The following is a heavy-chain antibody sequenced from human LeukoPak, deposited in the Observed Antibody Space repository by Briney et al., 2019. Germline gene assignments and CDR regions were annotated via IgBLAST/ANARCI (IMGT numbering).Heavy chain of an antibody. J-gene: IGHJ6*01. Sequence: ASVKVSCKASGYTFTGYYMHWVRQAPGQGLEWMGWINPNSGGTNYAQKFQGRVTMTRDTSISTAYMELSRLRSDDTAVYYCAREGMVWFGVMSGYGMDVWVQATTVTVSS. CDR3: AREGMVWFGVMSGYGMDV. D-gene: IGHD3-10*01. CDR2: INPNSGGT. V-gene: IGHV1-2*02. CDR1: GYTFTGYY.